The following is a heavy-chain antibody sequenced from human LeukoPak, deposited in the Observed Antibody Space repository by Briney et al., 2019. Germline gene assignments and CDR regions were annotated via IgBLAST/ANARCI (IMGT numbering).Heavy chain of an antibody. D-gene: IGHD3-10*01. V-gene: IGHV3-33*01. J-gene: IGHJ6*02. CDR3: ARDLLWFGELLLDYYGMDV. CDR1: GFTFSSYG. Sequence: PGGSLRLSCAASGFTFSSYGMHWVRQAPGKGLEWVAVIWYDGSNEYYADSVKGRFTISRDNSKNTLYPQMNSLRAEDAAVYYCARDLLWFGELLLDYYGMDVWGQGTTVTVSS. CDR2: IWYDGSNE.